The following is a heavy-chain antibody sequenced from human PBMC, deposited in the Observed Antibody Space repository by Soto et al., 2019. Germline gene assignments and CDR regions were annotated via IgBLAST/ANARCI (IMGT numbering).Heavy chain of an antibody. V-gene: IGHV3-30*18. J-gene: IGHJ4*02. D-gene: IGHD6-19*01. CDR1: GFTFSSYG. CDR2: ISYDGSNK. Sequence: PGGSLRLSCAASGFTFSSYGMHWVRQAPGKGLEWVAVISYDGSNKYYADSVKGRFTISRDNSKNTLYLQMNSLRAEDTAVYYCAKDEQWLVPNFDYWGQGTLVTVSS. CDR3: AKDEQWLVPNFDY.